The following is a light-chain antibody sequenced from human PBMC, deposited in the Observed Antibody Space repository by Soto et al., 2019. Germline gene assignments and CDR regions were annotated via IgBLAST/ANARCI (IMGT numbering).Light chain of an antibody. V-gene: IGKV3-15*01. CDR3: QQYNNWPPWT. J-gene: IGKJ1*01. CDR2: GAS. CDR1: QSVSSN. Sequence: EIVMTQSPATLSVSPGERATLSCRASQSVSSNLAWYQQKHGQAPRLLIYGASTRATGIPARFSGSGSVTEFTLTISRLQSEDFAVYYCQQYNNWPPWTFGQGTEVEIK.